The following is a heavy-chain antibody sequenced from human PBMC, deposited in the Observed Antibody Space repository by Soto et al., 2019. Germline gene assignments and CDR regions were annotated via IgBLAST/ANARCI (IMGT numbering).Heavy chain of an antibody. CDR2: ISNNGAHT. V-gene: IGHV3-64*01. CDR3: ERRGYGSRWPNVYMDV. Sequence: EAQLVESGGGLVQPGGSLRLSCAASGFTFSNYEMHWVRQAPGKGLEYVSGISNNGAHTDYAKSVKGRLTISRDNSENTLYLQMGSLRAEDMALYYCERRGYGSRWPNVYMDVWGKGTTVTVSS. CDR1: GFTFSNYE. J-gene: IGHJ6*03. D-gene: IGHD6-13*01.